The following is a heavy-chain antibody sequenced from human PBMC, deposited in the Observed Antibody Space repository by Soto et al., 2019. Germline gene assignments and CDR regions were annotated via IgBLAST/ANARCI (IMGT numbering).Heavy chain of an antibody. V-gene: IGHV4-34*01. D-gene: IGHD2-2*01. J-gene: IGHJ6*03. CDR2: INHSGST. CDR1: GGSFSGYY. Sequence: SETLSLTCAVYGGSFSGYYWSWIRQPPGKGLEWIGEINHSGSTNYNPSLKSRVTISVDTSKNQFSLKLSSVTAADTAVYYCARAKDIVVVPAARSYYMDVWGKGTTVTVSS. CDR3: ARAKDIVVVPAARSYYMDV.